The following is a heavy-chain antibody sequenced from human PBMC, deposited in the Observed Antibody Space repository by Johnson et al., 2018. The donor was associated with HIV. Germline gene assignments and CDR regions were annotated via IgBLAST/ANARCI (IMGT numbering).Heavy chain of an antibody. CDR3: AKGEPVAFDI. D-gene: IGHD1-14*01. J-gene: IGHJ3*02. CDR2: IHNDGRRT. Sequence: QVQLVESGGGVVQPGGSLRLSCAAPGLTFSSYGMHWVRQAPGKGLEWVSHIHNDGRRTTYADSVKGRFTISRDNSKNTLYLQMNSLRPEDTAVYYCAKGEPVAFDIWGQGTMVTVSS. V-gene: IGHV3-NL1*01. CDR1: GLTFSSYG.